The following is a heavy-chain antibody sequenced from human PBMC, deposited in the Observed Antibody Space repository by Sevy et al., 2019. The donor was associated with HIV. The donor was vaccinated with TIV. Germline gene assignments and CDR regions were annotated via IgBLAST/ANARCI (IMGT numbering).Heavy chain of an antibody. Sequence: GRSLRLSCAASGFRFNNFGMYWVRQAPGKGLEGVAFIRYDGINKYYVDSVKGRRTISRDSSKDTLYLVMKSLRLEDTAIYYCAKGGSGGIDHYGMDVWGQGTTVTVSS. D-gene: IGHD6-25*01. J-gene: IGHJ6*02. CDR2: IRYDGINK. V-gene: IGHV3-30*02. CDR1: GFRFNNFG. CDR3: AKGGSGGIDHYGMDV.